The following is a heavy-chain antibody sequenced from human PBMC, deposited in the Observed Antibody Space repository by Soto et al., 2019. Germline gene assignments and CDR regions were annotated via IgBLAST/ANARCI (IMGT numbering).Heavy chain of an antibody. J-gene: IGHJ6*03. D-gene: IGHD1-1*01. CDR3: AKDGWKTSTLYYYYMDV. V-gene: IGHV3-9*01. CDR2: ISWNSGDI. CDR1: GFIFDDYA. Sequence: GGSLRLSCAASGFIFDDYAMHWVRHVPGKGLEWVSGISWNSGDIGYADSVKGRFIISRDSAKNSLYLQMNSLRVEDTALYYCAKDGWKTSTLYYYYMDVWGKGTTVTVSS.